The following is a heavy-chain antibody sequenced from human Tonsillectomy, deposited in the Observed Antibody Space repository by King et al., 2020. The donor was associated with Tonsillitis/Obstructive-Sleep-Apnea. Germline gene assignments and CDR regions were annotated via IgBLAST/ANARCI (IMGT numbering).Heavy chain of an antibody. J-gene: IGHJ3*02. V-gene: IGHV3-74*01. CDR3: TRVVSGLPFDI. D-gene: IGHD2/OR15-2a*01. Sequence: VQLVESGGGLVQPGGSLRLSCAASGFTFSSYWMHWVRQVPGKGLVWVSRINSDESSTSYADSVKGRFTISRDNAKNTLELQMNGLRAEDTAVYYCTRVVSGLPFDIWGQGTMVTVSS. CDR2: INSDESST. CDR1: GFTFSSYW.